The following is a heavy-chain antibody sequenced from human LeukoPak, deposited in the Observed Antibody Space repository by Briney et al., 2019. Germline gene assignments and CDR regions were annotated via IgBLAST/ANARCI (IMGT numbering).Heavy chain of an antibody. CDR3: ARDLGVCSGGTCYPVYDY. J-gene: IGHJ4*02. Sequence: GGSLRLSCAASGIIVSRYWMTWVRQAPGKGLEWEADIKEDGSEKHYVDSVKGRFTISRDNAENSLYLQMNSLRAEDTAIYYCARDLGVCSGGTCYPVYDYWGQGIPVTVSS. D-gene: IGHD2-15*01. V-gene: IGHV3-7*01. CDR1: GIIVSRYW. CDR2: IKEDGSEK.